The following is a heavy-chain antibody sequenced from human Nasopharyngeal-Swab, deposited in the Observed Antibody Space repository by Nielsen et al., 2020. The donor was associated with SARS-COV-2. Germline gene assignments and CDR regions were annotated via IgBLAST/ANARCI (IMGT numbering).Heavy chain of an antibody. Sequence: GESLKISCAASGFTFSDYYMSWIRQAPGKGLEWVSYISSSGSTIYYADSVKGRFTISRDNAKNSLYLQMNSLRAEDTAVYYCARGRMVARSVFDYWGQGTLVTVSS. V-gene: IGHV3-11*04. D-gene: IGHD2-15*01. CDR2: ISSSGSTI. CDR3: ARGRMVARSVFDY. CDR1: GFTFSDYY. J-gene: IGHJ4*02.